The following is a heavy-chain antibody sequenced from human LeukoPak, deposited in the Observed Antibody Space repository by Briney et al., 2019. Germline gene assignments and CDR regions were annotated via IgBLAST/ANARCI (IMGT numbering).Heavy chain of an antibody. V-gene: IGHV3-48*01. Sequence: GGSLRLSCAASGFTFSSYSMNWVRQAPGKGLEWASYISSSSSTIYYADSVKGRFTISRDNAKNSLYLQMNSLRAEDTAVYYCARTYYDFWSGYPHWGQGTLVTVSS. CDR2: ISSSSSTI. D-gene: IGHD3-3*01. CDR1: GFTFSSYS. J-gene: IGHJ4*02. CDR3: ARTYYDFWSGYPH.